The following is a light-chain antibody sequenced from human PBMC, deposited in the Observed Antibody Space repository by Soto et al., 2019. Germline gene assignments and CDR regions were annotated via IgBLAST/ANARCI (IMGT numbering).Light chain of an antibody. V-gene: IGLV2-14*01. CDR2: DVT. J-gene: IGLJ1*01. CDR3: GSYATGGAYV. CDR1: SSDVGGYNA. Sequence: QSALTQPASVSGSPGQSITISCTGTSSDVGGYNAVSWYQQHPGKAPKLMIYDVTNRPSGASNRFSGSKSGNTASLTISGLQAEDEDDYYCGSYATGGAYVFGTGTKLTVL.